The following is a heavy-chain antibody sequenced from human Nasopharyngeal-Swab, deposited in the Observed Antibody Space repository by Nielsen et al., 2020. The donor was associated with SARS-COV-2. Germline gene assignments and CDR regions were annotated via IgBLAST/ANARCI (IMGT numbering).Heavy chain of an antibody. J-gene: IGHJ4*02. V-gene: IGHV4-38-2*02. CDR1: GYSISSGYY. CDR2: IYHSGST. CDR3: ARDSGYSSSWYSRDYYFGY. D-gene: IGHD6-13*01. Sequence: SETLSLTCTVSGYSISSGYYWGWIRQPPGKGLEWIGSIYHSGSTYYNPSLKSRVTISVDTSKNQFSLKLSSVTAADTAVYYCARDSGYSSSWYSRDYYFGYWGQGTLVTVSS.